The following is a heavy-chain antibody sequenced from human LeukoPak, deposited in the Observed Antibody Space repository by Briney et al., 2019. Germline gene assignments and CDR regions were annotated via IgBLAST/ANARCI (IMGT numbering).Heavy chain of an antibody. CDR1: GGPVSSGSHY. Sequence: PSETRSLTCTVSGGPVSSGSHYWSWIRLPPGKGLEWIGYIYYFGSTNYNPSLKSRVTISLDTSKNQFSLKLSSVTAADTAVYYCARDGVGYCSGGNCYARAFDIWGQGTMVTVSS. J-gene: IGHJ3*02. V-gene: IGHV4-61*01. CDR2: IYYFGST. CDR3: ARDGVGYCSGGNCYARAFDI. D-gene: IGHD2-15*01.